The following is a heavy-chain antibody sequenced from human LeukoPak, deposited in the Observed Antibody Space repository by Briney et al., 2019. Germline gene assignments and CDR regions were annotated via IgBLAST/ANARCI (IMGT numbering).Heavy chain of an antibody. CDR2: ISSSGSTI. J-gene: IGHJ4*02. CDR3: AREAQIITMVRGYFDY. Sequence: GGSLRLSCAASGFTFSDYYMSWIRQAPGKGLEWVSYISSSGSTIYYADSVKGRFTISRDNAKKSLYLQMNSLRAEDTAVYYCAREAQIITMVRGYFDYWGQGTLVTVSS. V-gene: IGHV3-11*04. D-gene: IGHD3-10*01. CDR1: GFTFSDYY.